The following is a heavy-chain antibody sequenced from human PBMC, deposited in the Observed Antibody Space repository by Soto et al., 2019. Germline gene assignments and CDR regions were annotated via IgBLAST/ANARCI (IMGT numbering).Heavy chain of an antibody. CDR2: IGESGTPT. J-gene: IGHJ6*02. CDR3: ARYIPGVRYYGMDV. D-gene: IGHD2-2*01. CDR1: GFTFSSYA. V-gene: IGHV3-23*01. Sequence: GGALILSCPASGFTFSSYAMNRVRQAPGEWPEWVSLIGESGTPTYYADSVKGRLTISRDNSGNTLFLEMYSLRAEDTAVYYCARYIPGVRYYGMDVWGQGTTVTVAS.